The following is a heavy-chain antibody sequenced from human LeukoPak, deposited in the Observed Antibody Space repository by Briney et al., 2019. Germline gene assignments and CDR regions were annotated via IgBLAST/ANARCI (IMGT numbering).Heavy chain of an antibody. D-gene: IGHD5-12*01. CDR1: GGTFSSYA. V-gene: IGHV1-69*05. J-gene: IGHJ4*02. CDR2: IIPIFGTA. CDR3: AFPLRGYSGYELDY. Sequence: GSSVKVSCKASGGTFSSYAISWVRQAPGQGLEWMGRIIPIFGTANYAQKFQGRVTITTDESTSTAYMELSSLRSEDTAVYYRAFPLRGYSGYELDYWGQGTLVTVSS.